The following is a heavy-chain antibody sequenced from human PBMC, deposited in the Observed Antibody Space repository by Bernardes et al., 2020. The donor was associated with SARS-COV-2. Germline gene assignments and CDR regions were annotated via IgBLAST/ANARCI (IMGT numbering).Heavy chain of an antibody. D-gene: IGHD2-15*01. Sequence: ASVKVSCKASGYTFTGYYMHWVRQAPGQGLEWMGWINPNSGGTNYAQKFQGRVTMTRDTSISTAYMELSRLRSDDTAVYYCARDRVPEGYCSGGSCYDFDYWGQGTLVTVSS. J-gene: IGHJ4*02. CDR1: GYTFTGYY. CDR3: ARDRVPEGYCSGGSCYDFDY. CDR2: INPNSGGT. V-gene: IGHV1-2*02.